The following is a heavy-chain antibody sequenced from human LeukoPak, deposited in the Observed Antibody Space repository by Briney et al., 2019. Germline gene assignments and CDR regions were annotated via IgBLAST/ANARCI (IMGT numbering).Heavy chain of an antibody. CDR1: GFTFSSFW. J-gene: IGHJ4*02. V-gene: IGHV3-74*01. CDR2: VNTDGSST. CDR3: AREDCSSTSCSIDY. D-gene: IGHD2-2*01. Sequence: GGSLRLSCAASGFTFSSFWMDWVRQAPGKGRVWVARVNTDGSSTSYADSVKGRFTISRDNAKTTLYLQMNSLRAEDTAVYYCAREDCSSTSCSIDYWGQGTLVTVSS.